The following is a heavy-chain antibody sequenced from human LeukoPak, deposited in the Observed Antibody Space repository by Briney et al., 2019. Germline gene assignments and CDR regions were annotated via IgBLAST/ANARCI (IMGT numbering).Heavy chain of an antibody. CDR3: ARVGPRGAAAGILGFNWFDP. CDR1: GGSISSSNW. J-gene: IGHJ5*02. D-gene: IGHD6-13*01. V-gene: IGHV4-4*02. Sequence: PSETLSLTCAVSGGSISSSNWWSWVRQPPGKGLEWIGEIYHSGSTNYNPSLKSRVTISVDTSKNQFSLKLSSVTAADTAVYYCARVGPRGAAAGILGFNWFDPWGQGTLVTVSS. CDR2: IYHSGST.